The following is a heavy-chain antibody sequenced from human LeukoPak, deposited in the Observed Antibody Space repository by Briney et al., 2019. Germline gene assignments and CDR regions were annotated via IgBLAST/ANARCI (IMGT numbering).Heavy chain of an antibody. CDR3: ARDGLSGYFDY. CDR1: GFTFSSYS. Sequence: GGSLRLSCAASGFTFSSYSMNWVRQAPGKGLEWVSYISSSSSTIYYADSVKGRFTISRDSAKNSLYLQMNSLRAEDTAVYYRARDGLSGYFDYWGQGTLVTVSS. J-gene: IGHJ4*02. D-gene: IGHD3-10*01. V-gene: IGHV3-48*01. CDR2: ISSSSSTI.